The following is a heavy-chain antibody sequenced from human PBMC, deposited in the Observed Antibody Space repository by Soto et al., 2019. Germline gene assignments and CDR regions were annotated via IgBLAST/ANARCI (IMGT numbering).Heavy chain of an antibody. V-gene: IGHV1-69*13. CDR2: IIPIFGTA. J-gene: IGHJ5*02. Sequence: SVKVSCKASGCTFSSYAISCVRQAPGQVLEWMGGIIPIFGTANYAQKFQGRVTITADESTSTAYMELSSLRSEDTAVYYCARGFGYSSGWYNWFDPWGQGTLVTVSS. D-gene: IGHD6-19*01. CDR1: GCTFSSYA. CDR3: ARGFGYSSGWYNWFDP.